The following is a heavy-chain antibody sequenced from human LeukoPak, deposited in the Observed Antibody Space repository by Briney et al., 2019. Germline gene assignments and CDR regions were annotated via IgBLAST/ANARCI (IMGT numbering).Heavy chain of an antibody. CDR2: ISGSGGST. CDR3: AKDLWFGELLQPFDY. J-gene: IGHJ4*02. Sequence: GGSLRLSCAASGFTFSSYAMSWVRQAPGKGLEWVSGISGSGGSTYYADSVKGRFTISRDNSKNTLYVQMNSLRAEDTAVYYCAKDLWFGELLQPFDYWGQGALVTVSS. D-gene: IGHD3-10*01. CDR1: GFTFSSYA. V-gene: IGHV3-23*01.